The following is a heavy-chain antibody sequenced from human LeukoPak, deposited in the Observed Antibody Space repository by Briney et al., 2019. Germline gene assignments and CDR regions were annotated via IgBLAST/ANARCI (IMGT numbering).Heavy chain of an antibody. CDR3: AKMQWFFYMDV. CDR2: ISYDGSNK. D-gene: IGHD3/OR15-3a*01. V-gene: IGHV3-30*04. Sequence: GRSLRLSCAASGFTFSSYAMHWVRQAPGKGLEWVAVISYDGSNKYYADSVKGRFTISRDNSKNTLYLQMNSLRAEDTAVYYCAKMQWFFYMDVWGKGATVTVSS. CDR1: GFTFSSYA. J-gene: IGHJ6*04.